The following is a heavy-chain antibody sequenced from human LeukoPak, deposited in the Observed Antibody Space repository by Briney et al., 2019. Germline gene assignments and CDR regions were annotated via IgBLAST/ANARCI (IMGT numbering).Heavy chain of an antibody. CDR2: IIPIFGTA. CDR1: GGTFSSYA. D-gene: IGHD1-26*01. CDR3: AKDQRWESPHYLDS. J-gene: IGHJ4*02. V-gene: IGHV1-69*13. Sequence: SVKVSCKASGGTFSSYAISWVRQAPGQGLEWMGGIIPIFGTANYAQKFQGRVTITADESTSTAYMELSSLRSEDTAVYYCAKDQRWESPHYLDSWGQGTLVTVSS.